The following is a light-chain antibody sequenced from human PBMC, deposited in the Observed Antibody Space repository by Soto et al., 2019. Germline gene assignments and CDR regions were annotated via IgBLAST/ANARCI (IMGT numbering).Light chain of an antibody. CDR1: QSVGSN. J-gene: IGKJ1*01. CDR2: GAS. CDR3: QQYNNWWT. V-gene: IGKV3-15*01. Sequence: EILMTQSPATLSVSPGERATLSCRASQSVGSNLAWYQQKPGQAPRLLIYGASTRATGIPARFSGSGSGTEFTLTIGSLQSEDFEVYYCQQYNNWWTFGQGTKVEIK.